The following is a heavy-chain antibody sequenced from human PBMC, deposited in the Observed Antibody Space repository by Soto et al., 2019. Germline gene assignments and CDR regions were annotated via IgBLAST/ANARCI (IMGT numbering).Heavy chain of an antibody. D-gene: IGHD2-2*01. CDR3: ARLKDIVVVPAARTPLGYFDY. CDR1: GGSISSSSYY. Sequence: SETLSLTCTVSGGSISSSSYYWGWIRQPPGKGLEWIGSIYYSGSTYYNPSLKSRVTISVDTSKNQFSLKLSSVTAADTAVYYSARLKDIVVVPAARTPLGYFDYWGQGTLVTVSS. CDR2: IYYSGST. V-gene: IGHV4-39*01. J-gene: IGHJ4*02.